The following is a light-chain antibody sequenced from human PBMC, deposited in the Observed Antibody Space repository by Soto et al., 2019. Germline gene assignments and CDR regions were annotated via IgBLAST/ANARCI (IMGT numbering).Light chain of an antibody. CDR3: CSYTSSSTPWV. J-gene: IGLJ1*01. CDR1: NGDVGGYNY. V-gene: IGLV2-14*03. Sequence: QSVLTQPASVSGAPGQSITISRTGTNGDVGGYNYVSWYQQHPGKAPKLMIYDVSDRPSGVSNRFSASKSGNTASLTISGLQAEDEADYYCCSYTSSSTPWVFGTGTKVTVL. CDR2: DVS.